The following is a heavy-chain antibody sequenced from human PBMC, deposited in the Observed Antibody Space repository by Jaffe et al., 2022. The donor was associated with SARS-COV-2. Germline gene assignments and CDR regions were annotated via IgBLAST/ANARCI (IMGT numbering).Heavy chain of an antibody. CDR1: GFTFNRYA. V-gene: IGHV3-23*01. CDR3: AKATLGTNTPADC. J-gene: IGHJ4*02. Sequence: EVQLLESGGGLVQPGGSLRLSCAASGFTFNRYAMTWVRQAPGKGLEWVSTFGDTGGSTYYADSVKGRFTISRDNSKNTLYLQMNSLRVEDTAVYYCAKATLGTNTPADCWGQGTLVTVSS. D-gene: IGHD1-26*01. CDR2: FGDTGGST.